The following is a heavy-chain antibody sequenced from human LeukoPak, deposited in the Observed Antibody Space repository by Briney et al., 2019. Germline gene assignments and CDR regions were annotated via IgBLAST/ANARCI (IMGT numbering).Heavy chain of an antibody. J-gene: IGHJ4*02. D-gene: IGHD6-19*01. Sequence: GGSLRLSCAASGFTFSSYGMLWVRQAPGKGLEWVAVIWYDGSNKYYADSVKGRFTISRDNSKNTLYLQMNSLRAEDTAVYYCALEGSSGFGGGFDYWGQGTLVTVSS. V-gene: IGHV3-33*01. CDR3: ALEGSSGFGGGFDY. CDR1: GFTFSSYG. CDR2: IWYDGSNK.